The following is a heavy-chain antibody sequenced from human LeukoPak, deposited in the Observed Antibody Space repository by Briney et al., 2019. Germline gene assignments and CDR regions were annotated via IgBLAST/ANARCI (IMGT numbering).Heavy chain of an antibody. J-gene: IGHJ4*02. D-gene: IGHD3-10*01. Sequence: ASVKVSCKASVYTFTGYYMHWVRQAPGQGLEWMGWINPNSGGTNYAQKFQGRVTMTRDTSISTAYMELSRRRSDDTAVYYCAREGVQGVALYYWGQGTLVTVSS. V-gene: IGHV1-2*02. CDR2: INPNSGGT. CDR3: AREGVQGVALYY. CDR1: VYTFTGYY.